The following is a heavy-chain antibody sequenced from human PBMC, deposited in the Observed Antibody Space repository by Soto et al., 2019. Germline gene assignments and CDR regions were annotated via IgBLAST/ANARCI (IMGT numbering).Heavy chain of an antibody. Sequence: GESLKISCAASGFTFSSYWMSWVRQAPGKGLEWVANIKQDGSEKYYVDSVKGRFTISRDNSKNTLYLQMNSLRAEDTAVYYCARDLDTAMAFDYWGQGTLVTVSS. D-gene: IGHD5-18*01. CDR2: IKQDGSEK. J-gene: IGHJ4*02. CDR1: GFTFSSYW. CDR3: ARDLDTAMAFDY. V-gene: IGHV3-7*01.